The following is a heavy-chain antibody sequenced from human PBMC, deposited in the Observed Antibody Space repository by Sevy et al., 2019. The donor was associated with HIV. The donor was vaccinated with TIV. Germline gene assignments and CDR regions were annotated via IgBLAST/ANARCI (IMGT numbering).Heavy chain of an antibody. D-gene: IGHD6-13*01. CDR1: GFTFSSYS. Sequence: GGSLRLSCAASGFTFSSYSMNWVRQAPGKGLEWVSYISSSSTIYYVDSVKGRFTISRDNAKNSLYLQMNSLRDEDTAVYYCARSAAGSPTSGMDVWGQGTTVTVSS. CDR3: ARSAAGSPTSGMDV. J-gene: IGHJ6*02. V-gene: IGHV3-48*02. CDR2: ISSSSTI.